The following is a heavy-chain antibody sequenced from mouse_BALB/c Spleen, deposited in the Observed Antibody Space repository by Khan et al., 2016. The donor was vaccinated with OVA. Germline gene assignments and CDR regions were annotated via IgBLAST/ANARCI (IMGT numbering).Heavy chain of an antibody. V-gene: IGHV3-8*02. D-gene: IGHD2-14*01. J-gene: IGHJ2*01. Sequence: EVKLLESGPSLVKPSQTLSLTCSVTGDSITSGYWNWIRKFPGNKLEYMGYISYSGSTYYNPSLKSRISITRDTSKNQYYLQLNSVTSEDTATYYCARWNYRYDGYFDYWGQGTTLTVSS. CDR2: ISYSGST. CDR1: GDSITSGY. CDR3: ARWNYRYDGYFDY.